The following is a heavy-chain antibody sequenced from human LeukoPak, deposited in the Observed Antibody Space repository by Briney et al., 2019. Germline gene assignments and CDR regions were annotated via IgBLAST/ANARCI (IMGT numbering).Heavy chain of an antibody. D-gene: IGHD6-19*01. CDR1: GGSISSYY. CDR3: AGVTGYSSGWSPYYFDY. Sequence: SETLSLTCTVSGGSISSYYWSWIRQPPGKGLEWIGYIYYSGSTNYNPSLKSRVTISVDTSKNQFSLKLSSVTAADTAVYYCAGVTGYSSGWSPYYFDYWGQGTLVTVSS. CDR2: IYYSGST. J-gene: IGHJ4*02. V-gene: IGHV4-59*01.